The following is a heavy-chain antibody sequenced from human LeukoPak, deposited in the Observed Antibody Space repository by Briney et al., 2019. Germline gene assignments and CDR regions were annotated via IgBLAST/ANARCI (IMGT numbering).Heavy chain of an antibody. CDR2: ISGSGGST. CDR3: AKGYAIAVAGTRNLFEILSRNNWFDP. V-gene: IGHV3-23*01. D-gene: IGHD6-19*01. CDR1: GFTFSSYA. Sequence: PGGSLRLSCAASGFTFSSYAMSWVRQAPGKGLEWVSAISGSGGSTYYADSVKGRFTISRDNSKNTLYLQMNSLRAEDTAVYYCAKGYAIAVAGTRNLFEILSRNNWFDPWGQGTLVTVSS. J-gene: IGHJ5*02.